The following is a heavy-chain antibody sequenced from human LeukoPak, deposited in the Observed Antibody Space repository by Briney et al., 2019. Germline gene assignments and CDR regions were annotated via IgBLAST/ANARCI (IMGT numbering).Heavy chain of an antibody. CDR1: GYSFTSYR. Sequence: GESLKISCKGSGYSFTSYRIGWVRQMPGKGLEWMGIIYPGDSDTRYSPSFQGQVTISADKSISTAYLQWSSLKASDTAMYYCARNIAAAAKPFDYWGQGTLVTVSS. J-gene: IGHJ4*02. CDR2: IYPGDSDT. D-gene: IGHD6-13*01. V-gene: IGHV5-51*01. CDR3: ARNIAAAAKPFDY.